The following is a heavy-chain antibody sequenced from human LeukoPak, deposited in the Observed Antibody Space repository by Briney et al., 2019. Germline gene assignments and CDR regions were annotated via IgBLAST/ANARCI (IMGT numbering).Heavy chain of an antibody. D-gene: IGHD4-11*01. Sequence: PLASATVSCKTSGYRFKSYVITWVRQAPGQGLEWMGLINTYNGNTDYAQKFQGRVTMTTDTSTSTVYMDLRSMRSDDTAVYYCARARGSMNIVTNTTYDHWGQGTLVTVSS. CDR3: ARARGSMNIVTNTTYDH. V-gene: IGHV1-18*01. CDR1: GYRFKSYV. CDR2: INTYNGNT. J-gene: IGHJ4*02.